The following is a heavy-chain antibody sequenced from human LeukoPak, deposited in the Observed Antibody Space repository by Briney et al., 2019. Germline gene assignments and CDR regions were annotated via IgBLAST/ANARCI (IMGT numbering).Heavy chain of an antibody. CDR1: GGSISSGGYY. CDR2: INYSGST. Sequence: SETLSLTCTVSGGSISSGGYYWSWIRQHPGKGLEWIGYINYSGSTYYNPSLKSRVTISVDTSKNQFSLKLSSVTAADTAVYYCARERDSSGYYFDYWGQGTLVTVSS. CDR3: ARERDSSGYYFDY. V-gene: IGHV4-31*03. J-gene: IGHJ4*02. D-gene: IGHD3-22*01.